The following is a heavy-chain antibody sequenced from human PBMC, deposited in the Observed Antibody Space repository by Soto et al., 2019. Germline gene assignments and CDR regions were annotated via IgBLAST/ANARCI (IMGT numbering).Heavy chain of an antibody. D-gene: IGHD1-1*01. CDR1: GGSISSGGYS. CDR2: SYHSGST. CDR3: ARDQLEGNWFDP. Sequence: QLQLQESGSGLVRPSQTLSLTCAVSGGSISSGGYSWNWIRQPPGKGLEWIGKSYHSGSTLYNPSLKSRVTISVDKSKNQFSLKLSSVTAADTAVYYCARDQLEGNWFDPWGQGTLVTVSS. V-gene: IGHV4-30-2*01. J-gene: IGHJ5*02.